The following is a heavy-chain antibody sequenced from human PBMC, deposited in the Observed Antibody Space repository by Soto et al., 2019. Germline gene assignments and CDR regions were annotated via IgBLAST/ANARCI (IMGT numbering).Heavy chain of an antibody. CDR2: IYYSGST. D-gene: IGHD2-15*01. J-gene: IGHJ4*02. CDR1: GGSISIYY. Sequence: QVQLQESGPGLVKPSETLSLTCTVSGGSISIYYWSWIRQPPGKGLEWIGYIYYSGSTNYNPSLKSRVTISVDTSKNQFSLKLSSVTAADTAVYYCARRYGGSIDYWGQGTLVTVSS. V-gene: IGHV4-59*08. CDR3: ARRYGGSIDY.